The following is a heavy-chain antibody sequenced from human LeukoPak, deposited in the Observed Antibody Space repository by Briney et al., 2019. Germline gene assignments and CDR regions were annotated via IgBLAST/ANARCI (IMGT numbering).Heavy chain of an antibody. CDR1: GASISSSSYY. V-gene: IGHV4-39*07. D-gene: IGHD3-16*01. CDR3: ARVGGVGDYYYMDV. CDR2: IYHSGTT. J-gene: IGHJ6*03. Sequence: PSETLSLTCTVSGASISSSSYYWGWIRQPPAKGLEWIGSIYHSGTTYYNPSLKSRVTISVDTSKNQFSLKLSSVTAADTAVYYCARVGGVGDYYYMDVWGKGTTVTVSS.